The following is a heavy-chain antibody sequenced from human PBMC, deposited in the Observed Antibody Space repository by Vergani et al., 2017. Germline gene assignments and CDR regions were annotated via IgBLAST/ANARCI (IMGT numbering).Heavy chain of an antibody. J-gene: IGHJ3*01. CDR1: FDSIRNLY. D-gene: IGHD2-21*01. CDR2: IHYSENT. Sequence: QVQLQESGPGLVKSSETLSLTCSVSFDSIRNLYCNWIRQPPGKGLEWIGSIHYSENTNYNPSLKTRVTISVVTSKNQFSLTLTSVTAADTAVYYCARDGGEYDKDALDVWGQGTKVTVTS. CDR3: ARDGGEYDKDALDV. V-gene: IGHV4-59*11.